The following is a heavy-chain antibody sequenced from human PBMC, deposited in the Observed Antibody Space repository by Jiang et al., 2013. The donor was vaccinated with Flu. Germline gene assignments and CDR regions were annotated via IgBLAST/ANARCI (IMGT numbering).Heavy chain of an antibody. CDR2: INPNSGGT. V-gene: IGHV1-2*02. CDR1: GYTFTAYY. D-gene: IGHD5-18*01. Sequence: SGAEVKKPGASVKVSCKASGYTFTAYYIHWVRRAPGQGLEWMGWINPNSGGTNYTQKFQGSVTMTRDTSISTACMELRRLRSDDTAVYYCARDLVETEYYYGMDVWGQGTTVTVSS. CDR3: ARDLVETEYYYGMDV. J-gene: IGHJ6*02.